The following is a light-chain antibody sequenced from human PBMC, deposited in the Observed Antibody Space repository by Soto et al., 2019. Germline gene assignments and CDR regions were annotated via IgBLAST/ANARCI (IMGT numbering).Light chain of an antibody. CDR3: QQYGSSPPYT. J-gene: IGKJ2*01. Sequence: EVVLTQSPGTLSLSPGERATLSCRASQSVSNNYFAWYQQKPGQAPRLPIFGSSDRATGIPYRFSGSGSGTNFTLTIIRLEPEDFAVYYCQQYGSSPPYTFGQGTKLAIK. CDR1: QSVSNNY. V-gene: IGKV3-20*01. CDR2: GSS.